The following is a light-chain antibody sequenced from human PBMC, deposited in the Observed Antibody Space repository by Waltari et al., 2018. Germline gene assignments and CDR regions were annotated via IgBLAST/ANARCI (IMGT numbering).Light chain of an antibody. V-gene: IGKV1-39*01. CDR1: QSISSY. J-gene: IGKJ5*01. CDR3: QQSYSTPPVT. CDR2: ASS. Sequence: DIQMTQSPSSLSASVGDRVTITCRASQSISSYLNWYQQKPGNAPKLLIYASSSLQIGVPSRFSGSGSGTDFTLTISSLQPEDFATYYCQQSYSTPPVTFGQGTRLEIK.